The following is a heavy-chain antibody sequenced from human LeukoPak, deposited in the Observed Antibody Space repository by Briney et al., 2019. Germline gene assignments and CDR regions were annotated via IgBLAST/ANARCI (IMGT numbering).Heavy chain of an antibody. Sequence: ASVKDSCKASGGTFSSYAISWVRQAPGQGLEWMGGIIPIFGTANYAQKFQGRVTITADESTSTAYMELSSLRSEDTAVYYCARVGRVSYYYYYMDVWGKGTTVTISS. CDR2: IIPIFGTA. CDR1: GGTFSSYA. CDR3: ARVGRVSYYYYYMDV. V-gene: IGHV1-69*13. J-gene: IGHJ6*03. D-gene: IGHD3-10*01.